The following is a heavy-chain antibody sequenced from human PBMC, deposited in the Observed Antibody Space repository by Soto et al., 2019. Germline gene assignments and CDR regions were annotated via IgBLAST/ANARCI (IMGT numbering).Heavy chain of an antibody. CDR1: GGSFDDFY. J-gene: IGHJ6*02. CDR3: ARGQLVWYGDLTPYHRDMDV. V-gene: IGHV4-34*01. Sequence: SETLSLTCAFYGGSFDDFYWSWVRQSPGKGLEWVGEISQHGGTNYSPSLASRVSISVDTSKNQFSLHLRSVTAADTGLYYCARGQLVWYGDLTPYHRDMDVWGQGTAVTVS. CDR2: ISQHGGT. D-gene: IGHD2-8*02.